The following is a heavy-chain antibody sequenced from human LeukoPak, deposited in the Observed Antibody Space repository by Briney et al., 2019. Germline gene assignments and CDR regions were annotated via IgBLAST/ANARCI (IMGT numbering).Heavy chain of an antibody. CDR1: GFTFSSYA. CDR2: ISSNGGST. CDR3: VKDLGRCSGGSCYSDY. V-gene: IGHV3-64D*06. Sequence: PGGSLRLSCSASGFTFSSYAMHWVRQAPGKGLEYVSAISSNGGSTYYADSVKGRFTNSRDNSKNTLYLQMSSLRAEDTAVYYCVKDLGRCSGGSCYSDYWGQGTLVTVSS. J-gene: IGHJ4*02. D-gene: IGHD2-15*01.